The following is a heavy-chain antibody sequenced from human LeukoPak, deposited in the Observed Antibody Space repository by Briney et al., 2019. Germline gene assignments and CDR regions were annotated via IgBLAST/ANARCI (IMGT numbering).Heavy chain of an antibody. J-gene: IGHJ4*02. CDR2: INHSGST. CDR3: ARGRYSGYDHPYYFDY. Sequence: PSETLSLTCAVYGGSFSGYYWSWIRQPPGKGLEWIGEINHSGSTNYNPSLKSRATISVDTSKNQFSLKLSSVTAADTAVYYCARGRYSGYDHPYYFDYWGQGTLVTVSS. D-gene: IGHD5-12*01. CDR1: GGSFSGYY. V-gene: IGHV4-34*01.